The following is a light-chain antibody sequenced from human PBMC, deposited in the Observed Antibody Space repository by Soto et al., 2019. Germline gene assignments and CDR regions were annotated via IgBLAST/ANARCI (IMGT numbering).Light chain of an antibody. CDR2: EVS. CDR1: SSDVGRYNY. V-gene: IGLV2-14*01. Sequence: QSALTQPASVSGSPGQSITISCTGTSSDVGRYNYVSWYQQHPGKAPKLMIYEVSKRPSGVSNRFSGSKSGNTASLTISGLQAEDEADYYCTSYTSSSTVVFGGGTQLTVL. CDR3: TSYTSSSTVV. J-gene: IGLJ2*01.